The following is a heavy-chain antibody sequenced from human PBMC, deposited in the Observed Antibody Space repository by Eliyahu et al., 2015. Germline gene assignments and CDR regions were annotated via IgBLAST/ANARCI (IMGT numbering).Heavy chain of an antibody. D-gene: IGHD4-17*01. V-gene: IGHV3-30*02. CDR1: GFXFXSXG. CDR2: IRYDGSNK. J-gene: IGHJ4*02. CDR3: APLSWGHGDYGLYFDY. Sequence: QVQLVESGGGVVQPGGSLRLSCAASGFXFXSXGMHWVPPAPGQGVEGGAFIRYDGSNKYYADSVKGRFTISRDNSKNTLYLQMNSLRAEDTAVYYCAPLSWGHGDYGLYFDYWGQGTLVTVSS.